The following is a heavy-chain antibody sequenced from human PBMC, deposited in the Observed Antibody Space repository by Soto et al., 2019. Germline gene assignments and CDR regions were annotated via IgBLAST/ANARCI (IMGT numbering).Heavy chain of an antibody. J-gene: IGHJ4*02. CDR2: IIHIFGTA. Sequence: QVQLVQSGAEVKKPGSSVTVSCKASGGTFSSYAISWVRQAPGQGLEWMGGIIHIFGTANYAQKFQVRVTITADEYTSKAYMELRSLRATDADEYECARDGKQLVFDYWGQGTLVTVSS. D-gene: IGHD6-13*01. CDR1: GGTFSSYA. V-gene: IGHV1-69*12. CDR3: ARDGKQLVFDY.